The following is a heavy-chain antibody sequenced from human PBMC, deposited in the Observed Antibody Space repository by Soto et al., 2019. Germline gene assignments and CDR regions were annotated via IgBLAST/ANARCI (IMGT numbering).Heavy chain of an antibody. J-gene: IGHJ4*02. D-gene: IGHD6-6*01. CDR3: AKYYASPGSSSEYYFDY. V-gene: IGHV3-23*01. Sequence: EVQLLESGGGLVQPGGSLRLSCAASGFTFSSYAMSWVRQAPGKGLEWVSAISGSGGSTYYADSVKGRFTISRDNSKNTLYLQMNSLRAEDTAVYYCAKYYASPGSSSEYYFDYWGQGTLVTVSS. CDR2: ISGSGGST. CDR1: GFTFSSYA.